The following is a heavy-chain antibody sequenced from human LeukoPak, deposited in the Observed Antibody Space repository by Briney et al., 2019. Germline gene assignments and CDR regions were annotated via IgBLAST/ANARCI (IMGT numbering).Heavy chain of an antibody. CDR3: ATERLYCSGGSCYPFFDY. D-gene: IGHD2-15*01. V-gene: IGHV1-24*01. Sequence: ASVKVSCMVSGYTLTELSMHWVRQAPGKGLEWMGGFDPEDGETIYAQKFQGRVTMTEDTSTDTAYMELSSLRSEDTAVYYCATERLYCSGGSCYPFFDYWGQGTLVTVSS. CDR2: FDPEDGET. CDR1: GYTLTELS. J-gene: IGHJ4*02.